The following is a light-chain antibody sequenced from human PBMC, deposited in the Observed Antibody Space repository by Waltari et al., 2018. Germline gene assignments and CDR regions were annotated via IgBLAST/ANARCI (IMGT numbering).Light chain of an antibody. V-gene: IGKV3-11*01. CDR3: KLRNGWPMT. Sequence: EVVLTQSPATLSLSPGERATLSCRASHSVSNSLAWYRQKPGQAPSLLIYEASARAAGIPDRFSGSGSGTDFTLTIISLGPEEFAVYYCKLRNGWPMTFGKGTRLEIK. CDR2: EAS. J-gene: IGKJ5*01. CDR1: HSVSNS.